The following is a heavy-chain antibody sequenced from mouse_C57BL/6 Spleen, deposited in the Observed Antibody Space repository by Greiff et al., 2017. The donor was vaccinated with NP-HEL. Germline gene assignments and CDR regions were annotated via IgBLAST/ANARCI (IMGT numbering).Heavy chain of an antibody. J-gene: IGHJ4*01. CDR2: ISYDGSN. D-gene: IGHD2-2*01. CDR1: GYSITSGYY. Sequence: EVQLVESGPGLVKPSQSLSLTCSVTGYSITSGYYWNWIRQFPGNKLEWMGYISYDGSNNYNPSLKNRISITRDTSKNQFFLKLNSVTTEDTATYYCARSGVSTMVTTRRYYAMDDWGQGTSVTVSS. V-gene: IGHV3-6*01. CDR3: ARSGVSTMVTTRRYYAMDD.